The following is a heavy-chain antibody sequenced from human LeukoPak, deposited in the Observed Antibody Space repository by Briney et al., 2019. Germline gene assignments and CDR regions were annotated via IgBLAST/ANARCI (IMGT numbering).Heavy chain of an antibody. Sequence: SETLSLTCTVSGGSINSDDYYWSWIRQPPGKGLEYIGFISYSGSTYYHPSLKSRVTISVDTSKNQFSLKLSSVTAADTAVYYCARDGAAAGYYYGMDVWGQGTTVTVSS. J-gene: IGHJ6*02. D-gene: IGHD6-13*01. V-gene: IGHV4-30-4*08. CDR1: GGSINSDDYY. CDR2: ISYSGST. CDR3: ARDGAAAGYYYGMDV.